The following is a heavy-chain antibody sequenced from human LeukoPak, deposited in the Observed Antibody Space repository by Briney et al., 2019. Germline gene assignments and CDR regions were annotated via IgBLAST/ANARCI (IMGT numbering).Heavy chain of an antibody. CDR2: IYYSGST. CDR3: ASMIKYSYAFDI. J-gene: IGHJ3*02. D-gene: IGHD2-21*01. V-gene: IGHV4-59*01. Sequence: SETLSLTCTVSGGSISSYYWSWIRQPPGKGLEWIGYIYYSGSTNYNPSLKSRVTISVDTSKNQFSLKLSSVTAADTAVYYCASMIKYSYAFDIWGQGTMVTVSS. CDR1: GGSISSYY.